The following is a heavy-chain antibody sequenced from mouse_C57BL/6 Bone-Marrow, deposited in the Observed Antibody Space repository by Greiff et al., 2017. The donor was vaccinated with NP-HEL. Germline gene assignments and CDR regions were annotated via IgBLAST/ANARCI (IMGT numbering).Heavy chain of an antibody. V-gene: IGHV7-3*01. CDR1: GFTFTDYY. CDR2: IRNKANGYTT. J-gene: IGHJ1*03. Sequence: DVMLVESGGGLVQPGGSLSLSCAASGFTFTDYYMSWVRQPPGKALEWLGFIRNKANGYTTEYSASVKGRFTISRDNSQSILYLQMNALRAEDSATSYCARYPSNYYGSSYWYFDVWGTGTTVTVSS. CDR3: ARYPSNYYGSSYWYFDV. D-gene: IGHD1-1*01.